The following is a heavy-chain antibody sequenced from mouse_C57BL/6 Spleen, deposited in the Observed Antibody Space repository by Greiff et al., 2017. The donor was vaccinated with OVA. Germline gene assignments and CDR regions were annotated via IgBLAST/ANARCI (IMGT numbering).Heavy chain of an antibody. Sequence: VQLQQSGAELVRPGASVTLSCKASGYTFTDYEMHWVKQTPVHGLEWIGAIDPETGGPAYNQKFKGKAILTADKSSSTAYMELRSLTSEDSAVYYCTEGGKGAMDYWGQGTSVTGSS. CDR3: TEGGKGAMDY. CDR1: GYTFTDYE. J-gene: IGHJ4*01. CDR2: IDPETGGP. V-gene: IGHV1-15*01.